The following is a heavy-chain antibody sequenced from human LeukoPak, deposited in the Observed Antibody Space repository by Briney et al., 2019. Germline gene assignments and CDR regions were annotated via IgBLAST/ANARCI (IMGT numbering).Heavy chain of an antibody. D-gene: IGHD6-19*01. CDR1: GGTFSSYA. V-gene: IGHV1-69*05. CDR2: IIPIFGTA. Sequence: ASVKVSCKASGGTFSSYAIRWVRQAPGRGLEWMGRIIPIFGTANYPQKLQGRVTITTDGSTSTAYMELSSLRSEDTAVYYCASARYSSGWYLEYFQHWGQGTLVTVSS. J-gene: IGHJ1*01. CDR3: ASARYSSGWYLEYFQH.